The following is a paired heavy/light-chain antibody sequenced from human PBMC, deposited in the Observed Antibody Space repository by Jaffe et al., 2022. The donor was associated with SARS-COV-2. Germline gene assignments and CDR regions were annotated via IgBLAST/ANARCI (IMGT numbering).Heavy chain of an antibody. D-gene: IGHD2-15*01. CDR2: IWNDGSHK. J-gene: IGHJ5*02. CDR1: GFTLSDYG. Sequence: QVQLVESGGGVVQPGRSLRLSCVASGFTLSDYGMHWVRQAPGKGLEWVALIWNDGSHKYYADSVKGRFTISRDNSKNTLYVQMNSLRVEDTAVYYCARGSGGYFTRFDPWGQGTLVTVSS. V-gene: IGHV3-33*01. CDR3: ARGSGGYFTRFDP.
Light chain of an antibody. V-gene: IGLV2-14*01. CDR3: SSYTSSSTQV. CDR2: DVS. Sequence: QSALTQPASVSGSPGQSITISCTGTSSDVGGYNFVSWYQQNPGKAPKLMIYDVSNRPSGISNRFSGSKSGNTASLTISGLQAEDEADYYCSSYTSSSTQVFGTGTKVTVL. CDR1: SSDVGGYNF. J-gene: IGLJ1*01.